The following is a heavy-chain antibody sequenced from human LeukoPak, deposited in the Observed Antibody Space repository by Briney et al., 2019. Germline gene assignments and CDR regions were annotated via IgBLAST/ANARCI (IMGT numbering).Heavy chain of an antibody. CDR1: GGSISSYY. V-gene: IGHV4-59*08. Sequence: LETLSLTCTVSGGSISSYYWSWIRQPPGKGLEWIGYIYYSGSTNSNPSLKSRVTISVDTSKKQFSLKLSSVTAADTAVYYCARRAGYYGSGSTFFDYWGQGTLVTVSS. CDR3: ARRAGYYGSGSTFFDY. J-gene: IGHJ4*02. D-gene: IGHD3-10*01. CDR2: IYYSGST.